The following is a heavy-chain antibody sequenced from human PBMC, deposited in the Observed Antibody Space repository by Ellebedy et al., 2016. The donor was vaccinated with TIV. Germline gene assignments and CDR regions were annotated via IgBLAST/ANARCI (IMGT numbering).Heavy chain of an antibody. Sequence: SETLSLTCTVSGCSISSSSYYWGWNRLPPGKGLEWIGSINYSGSTYYNPSLKSRVTISVDTSKNQFSLKLSSVTAADTAVYYCYSSLDEYYYYYGMDVWGQGTTVTVSS. V-gene: IGHV4-39*01. CDR1: GCSISSSSYY. J-gene: IGHJ6*02. CDR3: YSSLDEYYYYYGMDV. CDR2: INYSGST. D-gene: IGHD2-15*01.